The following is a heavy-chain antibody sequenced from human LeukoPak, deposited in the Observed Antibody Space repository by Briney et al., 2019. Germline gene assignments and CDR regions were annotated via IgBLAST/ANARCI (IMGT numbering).Heavy chain of an antibody. CDR1: GFTFSGSA. J-gene: IGHJ4*02. D-gene: IGHD3-3*01. V-gene: IGHV3-73*01. CDR3: AGNYDSWTGLNY. CDR2: IGNKVSNYAT. Sequence: GGSLRLSWAASGFTFSGSAMHWVRQASGKGLEWVGHIGNKVSNYATEYAASLRGRFTISRDDSKDTAYLQVNSLKTEDTAVYYCAGNYDSWTGLNYWGQGTLVTVSS.